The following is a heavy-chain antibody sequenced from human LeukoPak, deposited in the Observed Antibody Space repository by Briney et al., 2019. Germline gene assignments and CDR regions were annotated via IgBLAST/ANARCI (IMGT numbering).Heavy chain of an antibody. Sequence: GGSLRLSCAASGFTFNDAWMNWVRQAPGKGLEWVSYISSSSSTIYYADSVKGRFTISRDNAKNSLYLQMNSLRAEDTAVYYCARDHDFGVVIFDYWGQRTLVTVSS. V-gene: IGHV3-48*01. J-gene: IGHJ4*02. CDR1: GFTFNDAW. D-gene: IGHD3-3*01. CDR3: ARDHDFGVVIFDY. CDR2: ISSSSSTI.